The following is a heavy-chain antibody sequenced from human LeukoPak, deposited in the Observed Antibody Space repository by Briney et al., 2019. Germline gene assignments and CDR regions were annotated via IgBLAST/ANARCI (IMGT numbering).Heavy chain of an antibody. CDR3: ANRGDSSGPDY. Sequence: GGPLRLSCTASGFTFSGHWIHWVRQPPGMGLVWVSSISSSSSYIYYADSVKGRFTISRDNSKNTLYLQMNSLRAEDTAVYYCANRGDSSGPDYWGQGTLVTVSS. CDR1: GFTFSGHW. CDR2: ISSSSSYI. D-gene: IGHD3-22*01. V-gene: IGHV3-21*01. J-gene: IGHJ4*02.